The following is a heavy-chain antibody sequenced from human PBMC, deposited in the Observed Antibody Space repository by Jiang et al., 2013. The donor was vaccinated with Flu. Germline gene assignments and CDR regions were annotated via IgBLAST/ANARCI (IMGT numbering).Heavy chain of an antibody. Sequence: QLLESGGGVVRPGGSLRLSCAASGFTFDDYGMSWVRQAPGKGLEWVSGINWNGGSTGYADSVKGRFTISRDNAKNSLYLQMNSLRAEDTALYYCARDITMILDWAFDIWGQGTMVTVSS. CDR1: GFTFDDYG. V-gene: IGHV3-20*04. D-gene: IGHD3-22*01. CDR3: ARDITMILDWAFDI. CDR2: INWNGGST. J-gene: IGHJ3*02.